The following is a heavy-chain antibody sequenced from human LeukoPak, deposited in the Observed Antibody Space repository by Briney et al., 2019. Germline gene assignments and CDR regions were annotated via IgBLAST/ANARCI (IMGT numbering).Heavy chain of an antibody. CDR2: IYSGGST. CDR1: RLTVSSNY. CDR3: ARAIPFFDY. Sequence: GRSLRLSCAASRLTVSSNYTSCVRQAPGKGLEWVSVIYSGGSTYNADSLKGRFTSSRDNSKNTRYLQMNSLRAEDTAVDHCARAIPFFDYWGQGTLVTVSS. J-gene: IGHJ4*02. V-gene: IGHV3-53*01.